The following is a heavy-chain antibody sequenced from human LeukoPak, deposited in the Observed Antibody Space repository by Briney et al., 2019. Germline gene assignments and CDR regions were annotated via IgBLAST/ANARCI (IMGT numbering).Heavy chain of an antibody. J-gene: IGHJ4*02. D-gene: IGHD3-10*01. CDR3: ARILWFGEPGDY. V-gene: IGHV1-18*01. CDR2: ISAYNGNT. CDR1: GYTFTSYV. Sequence: ASVKVSCKASGYTFTSYVISWVRQAPGRGLEWMGWISAYNGNTNYAQKFQGRVTMTRDTSISTAYMELSRLRSDDTAVYYCARILWFGEPGDYWGQGTLVTVSS.